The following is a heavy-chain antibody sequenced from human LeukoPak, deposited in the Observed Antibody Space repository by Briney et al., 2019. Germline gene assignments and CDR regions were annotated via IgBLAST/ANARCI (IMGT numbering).Heavy chain of an antibody. CDR1: GYTLTELS. D-gene: IGHD1-26*01. V-gene: IGHV1-24*01. Sequence: ASVKVSCKVSGYTLTELSMHWVRQAPGKGLEWMGGFDPEDGETIYAQKFQGRVTMTEDTSTDTAYMELSSLRSEDTAVYYCAAATNQYGSYGIFDYWGQGTLVTDSS. CDR3: AAATNQYGSYGIFDY. CDR2: FDPEDGET. J-gene: IGHJ4*02.